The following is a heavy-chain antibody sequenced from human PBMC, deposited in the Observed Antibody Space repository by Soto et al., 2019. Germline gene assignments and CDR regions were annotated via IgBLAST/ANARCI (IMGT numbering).Heavy chain of an antibody. V-gene: IGHV3-23*01. J-gene: IGHJ6*03. Sequence: PGGSLRLSCAASGFTFSSYAMSWVRQAPGKGLEWVSAISGSGGSTYYADSVKGRFTISRDNSKNTLYLQMNSLRAEDTAVYYCAKHYGDYGLDYYYYYMDVWGKGTTVTVSS. CDR1: GFTFSSYA. CDR3: AKHYGDYGLDYYYYYMDV. CDR2: ISGSGGST. D-gene: IGHD4-17*01.